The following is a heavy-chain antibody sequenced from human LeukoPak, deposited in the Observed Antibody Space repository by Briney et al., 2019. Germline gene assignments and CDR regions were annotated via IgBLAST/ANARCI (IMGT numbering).Heavy chain of an antibody. J-gene: IGHJ5*02. Sequence: PGGSLRLSCAASGFTFSSYWMHWVRQAPGKGLVWVSRINSDGSSTSYADSVEGRFTISRDNAKNTLYLQMNSLRAEDTAVYYCARDSSGWAFDPRGQGTLVTVSS. CDR2: INSDGSST. D-gene: IGHD6-19*01. V-gene: IGHV3-74*01. CDR1: GFTFSSYW. CDR3: ARDSSGWAFDP.